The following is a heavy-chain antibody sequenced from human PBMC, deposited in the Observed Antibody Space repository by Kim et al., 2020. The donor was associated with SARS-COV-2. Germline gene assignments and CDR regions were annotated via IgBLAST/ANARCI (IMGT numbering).Heavy chain of an antibody. Sequence: GGSLRLSCATSGFSFTNSWMSWVRQAPGKGLEWVGRIRGKSDDRKLHYAAAVKGRFTISSDNSENTLFLQMNSLKTEDTAVYFCTTDVISCHGRGFAFEAWGQGTLVTVSS. CDR1: GFSFTNSW. CDR2: IRGKSDDRKL. J-gene: IGHJ5*02. CDR3: TTDVISCHGRGFAFEA. D-gene: IGHD3-10*01. V-gene: IGHV3-15*01.